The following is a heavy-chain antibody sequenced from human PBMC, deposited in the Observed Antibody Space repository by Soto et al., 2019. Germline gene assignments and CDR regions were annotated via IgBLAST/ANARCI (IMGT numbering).Heavy chain of an antibody. CDR1: GFTFSDYS. D-gene: IGHD6-13*01. CDR3: ARGRGAAADYFDF. J-gene: IGHJ4*02. Sequence: QVQLVESGGGLLKPGGSLRLSCAVSGFTFSDYSMTWIRQAPGKGLEWVSYISSSTSQTNYADSVKGRFTISRDNAKNSLFLQMNSLRAEDTAVYYCARGRGAAADYFDFWGQGALGSVST. V-gene: IGHV3-11*05. CDR2: ISSSTSQT.